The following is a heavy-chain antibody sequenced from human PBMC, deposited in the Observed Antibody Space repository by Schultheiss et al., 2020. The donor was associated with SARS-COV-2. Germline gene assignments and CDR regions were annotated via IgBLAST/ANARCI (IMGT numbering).Heavy chain of an antibody. J-gene: IGHJ3*02. D-gene: IGHD5-24*01. V-gene: IGHV4-61*02. CDR3: AGADLRDGHDAFDI. CDR1: GGSISSGTYY. CDR2: IHTSGST. Sequence: SETLSLTCTVSGGSISSGTYYWSWIRQPAGKGLEWIGRIHTSGSTNYNPSLKSRVTISVDTSKKQFSLRLTSVTAADTAVYYCAGADLRDGHDAFDIWGQGTMVTVSS.